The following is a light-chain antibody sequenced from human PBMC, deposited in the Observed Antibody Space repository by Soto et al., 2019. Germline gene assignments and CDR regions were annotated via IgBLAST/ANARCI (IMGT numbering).Light chain of an antibody. J-gene: IGLJ3*02. V-gene: IGLV1-44*01. CDR2: SNT. Sequence: QAVVTQPPSASGTPGQRVTISCSGSSSNIGSNTVTWFQQLPGTAPKLLIYSNTQWPSGVPDRFSGSKSGTSASLAISGLQSEDEADYYCATWDDILNAWVFGGGTQLTVL. CDR1: SSNIGSNT. CDR3: ATWDDILNAWV.